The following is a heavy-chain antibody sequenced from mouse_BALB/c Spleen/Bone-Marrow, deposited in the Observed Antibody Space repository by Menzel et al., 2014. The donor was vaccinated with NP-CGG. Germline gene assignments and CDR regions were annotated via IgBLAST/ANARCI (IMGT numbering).Heavy chain of an antibody. Sequence: QVQLQQSGPELVKPGASVKISCKASGYGFSSSWMNWGKQRPGQGLEWIGRIYPGDGDTNYNGKFKGKATLTADKSSSTAYMQLSSLTSVDSAVYFCARHAYGNSYWYFDVWGAGTTVTVSS. CDR3: ARHAYGNSYWYFDV. D-gene: IGHD2-1*01. J-gene: IGHJ1*01. CDR2: IYPGDGDT. CDR1: GYGFSSSW. V-gene: IGHV1-82*01.